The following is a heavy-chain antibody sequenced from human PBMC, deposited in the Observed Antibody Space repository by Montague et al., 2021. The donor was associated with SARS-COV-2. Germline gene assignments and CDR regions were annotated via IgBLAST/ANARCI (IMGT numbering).Heavy chain of an antibody. D-gene: IGHD6-19*01. Sequence: PALVKPTKTLTLTCTFSGFSLSTSGMCVSWIRQPPGKALEWLARIDWDDDKYYSTSLKTRLTISKDTSKNQVVLTMTNMDPVDTATYYCAREYSSGVYFDYGGQGTLVTVSS. CDR1: GFSLSTSGMC. V-gene: IGHV2-70*11. CDR3: AREYSSGVYFDY. CDR2: IDWDDDK. J-gene: IGHJ4*02.